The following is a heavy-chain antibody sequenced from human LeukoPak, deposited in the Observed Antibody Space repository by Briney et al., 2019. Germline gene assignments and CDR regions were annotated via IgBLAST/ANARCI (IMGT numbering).Heavy chain of an antibody. J-gene: IGHJ4*02. Sequence: GASVKVSCKASGGTFSSYTISWVRQAPGQGLEWMGRIIPILGIANYAQKFQGRVTITADKSTSTAYMELSSLRAEDTAVYYCAKERWLRFFDYWGQGTLVTVSS. CDR3: AKERWLRFFDY. D-gene: IGHD5-12*01. CDR2: IIPILGIA. V-gene: IGHV1-69*04. CDR1: GGTFSSYT.